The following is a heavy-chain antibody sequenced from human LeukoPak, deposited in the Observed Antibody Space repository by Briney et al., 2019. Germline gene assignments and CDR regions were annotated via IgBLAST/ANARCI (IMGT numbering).Heavy chain of an antibody. CDR1: GGSFSGYY. CDR3: AVDTTSDNY. Sequence: SETLSLTCAVYGGSFSGYYRSWIRQPPGKGLEWIGEINHSGSTNYNPSLKSRVTISIDTSKNQFSLKLSSVTAADTAVYYCAVDTTSDNYWGQGTLVTVST. J-gene: IGHJ4*02. CDR2: INHSGST. V-gene: IGHV4-34*01. D-gene: IGHD1-1*01.